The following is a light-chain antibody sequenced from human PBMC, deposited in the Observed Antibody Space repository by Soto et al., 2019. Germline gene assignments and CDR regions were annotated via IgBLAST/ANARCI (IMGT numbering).Light chain of an antibody. CDR1: SSDVVAYNY. Sequence: QSALTQPPSASGSPGQSVTISCTGTSSDVVAYNYVSWYQQLPGKAPKLIIYEVSKRPSGVPDRFSGSKSGNTASLTVSGLQAEDEADYYCTSYAGTYSVFYVFGTGTKVTVL. J-gene: IGLJ1*01. V-gene: IGLV2-8*01. CDR2: EVS. CDR3: TSYAGTYSVFYV.